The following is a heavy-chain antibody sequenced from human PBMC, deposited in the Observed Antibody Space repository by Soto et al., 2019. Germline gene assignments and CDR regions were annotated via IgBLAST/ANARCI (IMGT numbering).Heavy chain of an antibody. CDR1: GYSFTSYW. V-gene: IGHV5-51*01. Sequence: GESLKISCKGSGYSFTSYWIGWVRQMPGKGLEWMGIIYPGDSDTRYSPSFQGQVTISADKSISTAYLQWSSLKASDTAMYYCARHQGDIVVVPAPGDGLWFDPWGQGTLVTVSS. CDR2: IYPGDSDT. CDR3: ARHQGDIVVVPAPGDGLWFDP. D-gene: IGHD2-2*01. J-gene: IGHJ5*02.